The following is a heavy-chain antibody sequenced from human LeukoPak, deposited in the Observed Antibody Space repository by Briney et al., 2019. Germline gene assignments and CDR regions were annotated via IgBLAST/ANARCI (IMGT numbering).Heavy chain of an antibody. CDR1: GGSISSYY. CDR3: ARDGSGSFGWFDP. CDR2: IYYSGST. J-gene: IGHJ5*02. Sequence: SETLSLTCTVSGGSISSYYWSWIRQPPGKGLEWIGYIYYSGSTNYNPSLKSRVTISVDTSKNQFSLRLSSVTAADTAVYYCARDGSGSFGWFDPWGQGTLVTVPS. V-gene: IGHV4-59*12. D-gene: IGHD3-10*01.